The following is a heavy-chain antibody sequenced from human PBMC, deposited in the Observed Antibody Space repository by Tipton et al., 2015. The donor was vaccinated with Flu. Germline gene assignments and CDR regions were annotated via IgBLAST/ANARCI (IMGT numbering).Heavy chain of an antibody. CDR3: ARDAAGTTTRTFDY. J-gene: IGHJ4*02. CDR1: GGSITSDGFY. CDR2: IYFSGKT. Sequence: LRLSCTVSGGSITSDGFYWSWIRHHPGKGLEWIGCIYFSGKTYYNPSLKSRVIISFDTSENQFSLKLSSVTAADTAVYYCARDAAGTTTRTFDYWGQGILVTVSS. V-gene: IGHV4-31*02. D-gene: IGHD6-13*01.